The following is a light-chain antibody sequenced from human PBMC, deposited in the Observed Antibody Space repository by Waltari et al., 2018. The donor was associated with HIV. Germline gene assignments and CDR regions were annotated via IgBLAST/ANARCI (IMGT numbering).Light chain of an antibody. CDR2: DAS. CDR1: RTVNSSN. Sequence: EIVLTQSPGTLSLSPGERATLSCRASRTVNSSNLAWYQQKPGQAPSLLIYDASSRATGIPDRFSGGESGTNFTLTISRLEPEDFAVYYCQQYGSSPYTFGQGTKLEIK. CDR3: QQYGSSPYT. J-gene: IGKJ2*01. V-gene: IGKV3-20*01.